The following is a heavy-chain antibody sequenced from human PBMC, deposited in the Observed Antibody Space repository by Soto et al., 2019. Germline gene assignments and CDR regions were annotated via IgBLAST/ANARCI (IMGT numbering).Heavy chain of an antibody. J-gene: IGHJ5*02. V-gene: IGHV3-21*01. CDR1: GFTFRSFT. Sequence: GGSLRLSFAASGFTFRSFTMNWVRQAPGKGLEWVSTISSNSAYIYYTDALRGRFTISRDNAKNSLHLQMNSLRAEDTAVYYCTRDASRDSSARGWFDPWGPGTLVTVSS. CDR2: ISSNSAYI. D-gene: IGHD6-13*01. CDR3: TRDASRDSSARGWFDP.